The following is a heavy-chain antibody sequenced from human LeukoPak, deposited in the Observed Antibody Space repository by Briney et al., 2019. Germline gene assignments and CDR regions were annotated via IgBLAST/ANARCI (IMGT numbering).Heavy chain of an antibody. CDR3: SRDPRHSDY. Sequence: GGSLRLSCAASGFTFSSYWMSWVRQAPGKGLEWVANIKQDGSEKYYVDSVKGRFTISRDNAKNPLYLHMNSLTVEDTAVYYCSRDPRHSDYWGQGTLVTVSS. V-gene: IGHV3-7*03. J-gene: IGHJ4*02. CDR1: GFTFSSYW. CDR2: IKQDGSEK.